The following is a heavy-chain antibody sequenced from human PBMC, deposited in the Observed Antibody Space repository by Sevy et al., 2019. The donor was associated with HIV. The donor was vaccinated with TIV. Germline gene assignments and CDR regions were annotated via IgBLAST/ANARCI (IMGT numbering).Heavy chain of an antibody. Sequence: ASVKVSCKASGYTFTSYDINWVRQATGQGLEWMGWMNPNSGNTGYAQKFQGRVTMTRNSSISTAYMELSSLRSEDTAVYYGERGAGSGGSCYRYYYGMDVWGQGTTVTVSS. D-gene: IGHD2-15*01. J-gene: IGHJ6*02. CDR1: GYTFTSYD. CDR3: ERGAGSGGSCYRYYYGMDV. V-gene: IGHV1-8*01. CDR2: MNPNSGNT.